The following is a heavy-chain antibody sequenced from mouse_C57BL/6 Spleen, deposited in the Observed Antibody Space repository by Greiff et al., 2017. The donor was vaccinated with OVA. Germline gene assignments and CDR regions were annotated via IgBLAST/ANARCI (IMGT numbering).Heavy chain of an antibody. CDR3: ARSDWNYFDY. J-gene: IGHJ2*01. Sequence: QVQLKESGAELVRPGTSVKMSCKASGYTFTNYWIGWAKQRPGHGLEWIGDIYPGGGYTNSNEKFKGKATLTADKSSSTAYMQFSSLTSEDSAIYYCARSDWNYFDYWGQGTTLTVSS. V-gene: IGHV1-63*01. CDR2: IYPGGGYT. CDR1: GYTFTNYW. D-gene: IGHD2-13*01.